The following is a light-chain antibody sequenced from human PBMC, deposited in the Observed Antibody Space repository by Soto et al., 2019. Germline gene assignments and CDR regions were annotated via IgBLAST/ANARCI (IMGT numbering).Light chain of an antibody. J-gene: IGKJ1*01. CDR3: HQFGSCPRT. Sequence: DIVLTQSPGTLSLSPGERATLSCRASQSVGISLSWYQHKSGQPPRLLIYSAFNRATGIPERFSGRGAGTDFTLTISRLEPEDFAVYSCHQFGSCPRTFGQGTQVLIK. CDR2: SAF. CDR1: QSVGIS. V-gene: IGKV3-20*01.